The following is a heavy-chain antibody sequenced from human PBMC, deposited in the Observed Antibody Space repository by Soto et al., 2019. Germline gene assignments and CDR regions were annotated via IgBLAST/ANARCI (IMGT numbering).Heavy chain of an antibody. CDR3: ARDRAHGFDI. CDR2: ISADKGNT. Sequence: WASVKVSCKAYGYTFTSNGISWVRQAPGQGLEWMGWISADKGNTNYAQKVQGRVTMTRDTSTSTVYMELRSLRSEDTAVYFCARDRAHGFDIWGQGTMVTVSS. V-gene: IGHV1-18*04. J-gene: IGHJ3*02. CDR1: GYTFTSNG.